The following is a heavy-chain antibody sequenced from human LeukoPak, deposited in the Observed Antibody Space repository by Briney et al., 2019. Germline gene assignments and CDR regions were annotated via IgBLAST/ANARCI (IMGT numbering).Heavy chain of an antibody. Sequence: PGGSLRLSCAASGFTFSSYSMNWVRQAPGKGLEWVSSISSSSYIYYADSVKGRFTISRDNAKNSLYLQVNSLRAEDTAVYYCAREFGGSSRPSDYWGQGTLVTVSS. CDR3: AREFGGSSRPSDY. CDR1: GFTFSSYS. V-gene: IGHV3-21*01. CDR2: ISSSSYI. D-gene: IGHD6-13*01. J-gene: IGHJ4*02.